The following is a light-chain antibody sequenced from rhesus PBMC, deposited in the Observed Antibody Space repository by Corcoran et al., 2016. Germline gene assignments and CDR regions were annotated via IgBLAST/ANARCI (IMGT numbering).Light chain of an antibody. CDR1: QSVSSY. J-gene: IGKJ2*01. CDR3: YQHSSGYS. V-gene: IGKV3-10*01. Sequence: QVILTQSPATLSLSPGERATLSCRASQSVSSYLAWYQQKPGQAPRLLIYGASSRAPGIPDRFSGSGSGADFTSTISSLEPEDVGVYHCYQHSSGYSFGQGTKVEIK. CDR2: GAS.